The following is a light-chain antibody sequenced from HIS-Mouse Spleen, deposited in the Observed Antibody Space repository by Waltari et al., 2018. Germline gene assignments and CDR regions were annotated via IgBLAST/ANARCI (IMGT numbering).Light chain of an antibody. V-gene: IGKV1-9*01. CDR2: AAS. CDR1: QGISSN. CDR3: QQLNSYPPT. J-gene: IGKJ1*01. Sequence: DIQFTQSPSFLSASVGNRDTLTCRASQGISSNLAWYQQKPGKAPKLLIYAASTLQSGVPSRFSGSGSGTEFTLTISSLQPEDFATYYCQQLNSYPPTFGQGTKVEIK.